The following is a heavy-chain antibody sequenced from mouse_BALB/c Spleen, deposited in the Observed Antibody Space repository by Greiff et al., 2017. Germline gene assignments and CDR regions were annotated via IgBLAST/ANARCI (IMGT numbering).Heavy chain of an antibody. CDR3: ARSLYGSSYGFAY. CDR1: GYSITSDYA. Sequence: VQLQQSGPGLVKPSQSLSLTCTVTGYSITSDYAWNWIRQFPGNKLEWMGYISYSGSTSYNPSLKSRISITRDTSKNQFFLQLNSVTTEDTATYYCARSLYGSSYGFAYWGQGTLVTVSA. CDR2: ISYSGST. J-gene: IGHJ3*01. V-gene: IGHV3-2*02. D-gene: IGHD1-1*01.